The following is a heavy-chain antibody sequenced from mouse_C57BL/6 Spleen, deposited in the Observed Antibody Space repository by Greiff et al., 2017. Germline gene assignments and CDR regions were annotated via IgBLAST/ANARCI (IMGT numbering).Heavy chain of an antibody. Sequence: QVQLQQPGAELVKPGASVKLSCKASGYTFTSYWMHWVKQRPGQGLEWIGMIHPNSGSTNYNEKFKSKATLTVDTSSSTAYMQLSILTSEDSAVYYCARGLNYDCARFDYWGQGTLVTVSA. CDR3: ARGLNYDCARFDY. J-gene: IGHJ3*01. CDR2: IHPNSGST. D-gene: IGHD2-4*01. CDR1: GYTFTSYW. V-gene: IGHV1-64*01.